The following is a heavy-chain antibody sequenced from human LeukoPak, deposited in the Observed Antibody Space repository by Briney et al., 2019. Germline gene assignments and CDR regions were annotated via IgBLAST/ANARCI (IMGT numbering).Heavy chain of an antibody. J-gene: IGHJ4*02. CDR1: GGSISSYY. Sequence: SETLSLTCTVSGGSISSYYWSWIRLPPGKGLEWIGYIYYTGATYYNPSLKSRVTISLDTSKNQFSLKLSSVTAADAAVYYCARAGYSYGTGYYFDYWGQGALVTVSS. V-gene: IGHV4-59*01. CDR3: ARAGYSYGTGYYFDY. CDR2: IYYTGAT. D-gene: IGHD5-18*01.